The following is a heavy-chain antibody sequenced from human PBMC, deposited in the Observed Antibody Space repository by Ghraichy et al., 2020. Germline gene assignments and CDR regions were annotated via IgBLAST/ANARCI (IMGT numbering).Heavy chain of an antibody. D-gene: IGHD1-14*01. J-gene: IGHJ3*02. CDR2: IYSGGVT. CDR1: GFDLGGSY. Sequence: GGSLRLSCAASGFDLGGSYMHWVRQGPGKGLEWVSVIYSGGVTYYADAVKGRFTIYRDSAKNTLYFQMNSLRAEDTAEYHCARAQALTGPVDIWGHGTLVTVSS. CDR3: ARAQALTGPVDI. V-gene: IGHV3-53*01.